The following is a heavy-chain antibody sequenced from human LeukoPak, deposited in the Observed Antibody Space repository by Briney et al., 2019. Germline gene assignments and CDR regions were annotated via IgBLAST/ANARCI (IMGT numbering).Heavy chain of an antibody. CDR2: ISAYNGNA. CDR1: GYTFTSYG. J-gene: IGHJ6*03. D-gene: IGHD3-10*01. CDR3: ARDHEPMGAYYYYMDV. V-gene: IGHV1-18*01. Sequence: ASVTVSCKASGYTFTSYGITWVRQAPGQGLEWLGWISAYNGNANYARKLLGRVTMTTDTSTSTANMELRSLRSDDTAVYYCARDHEPMGAYYYYMDVWGKGTTVTISS.